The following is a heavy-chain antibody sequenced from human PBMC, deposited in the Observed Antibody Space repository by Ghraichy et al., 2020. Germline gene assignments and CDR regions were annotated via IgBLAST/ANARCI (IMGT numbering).Heavy chain of an antibody. Sequence: GGSLRLSCAASGFTVSSNYMTWVRQAPGKGLEWLSVLYTGGNTYYADSVKGRFIISRDNSKNTLFLQMNSLRLEDTAVYYCARWNSGWYNDYWGQGTLVTVSS. D-gene: IGHD6-19*01. CDR2: LYTGGNT. CDR3: ARWNSGWYNDY. V-gene: IGHV3-66*01. J-gene: IGHJ4*02. CDR1: GFTVSSNY.